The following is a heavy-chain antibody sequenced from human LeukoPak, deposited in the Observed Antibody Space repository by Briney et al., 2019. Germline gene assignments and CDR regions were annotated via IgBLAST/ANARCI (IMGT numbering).Heavy chain of an antibody. J-gene: IGHJ4*02. D-gene: IGHD6-6*01. CDR3: ARERVVPNRIDS. CDR2: IYYSGST. Sequence: SETLSPTRPVSGGSLSSYYWSWIRPPPGKGLEGIGYIYYSGSTNYNPSLKSRVTISVDTSKNQFSLKLSSVTAADTAVYYCARERVVPNRIDSWGRGTQVTVSS. V-gene: IGHV4-59*01. CDR1: GGSLSSYY.